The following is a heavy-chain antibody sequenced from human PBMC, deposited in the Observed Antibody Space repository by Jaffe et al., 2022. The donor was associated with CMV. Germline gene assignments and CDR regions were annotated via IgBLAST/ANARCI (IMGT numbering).Heavy chain of an antibody. CDR2: ISYDGSNK. CDR3: AKVNRRYSYGFGEGYYFDY. J-gene: IGHJ4*02. V-gene: IGHV3-30*18. CDR1: GFTFSSYG. Sequence: QVQLVESGGGVVQPGRSLRLSCAASGFTFSSYGMHWVRQAPGKGLEWVAVISYDGSNKYYADSVKGRFTISRDNSKNTLYLQMNSLRAEDTAVYYCAKVNRRYSYGFGEGYYFDYWGQGTLVTVSS. D-gene: IGHD5-18*01.